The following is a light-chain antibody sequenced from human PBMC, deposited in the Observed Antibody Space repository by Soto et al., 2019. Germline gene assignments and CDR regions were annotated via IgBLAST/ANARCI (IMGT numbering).Light chain of an antibody. V-gene: IGKV1-5*03. Sequence: DIQMTQSPSTLSASVGDRVTITCRASQSISNNLNWYQQKPGKAPKLLIYKASKLENGVQSRFSGSGSGTEFTLTISSLQPDDFATYYCXQYNSYSTCGQGTKVDIK. J-gene: IGKJ1*01. CDR2: KAS. CDR1: QSISNN. CDR3: XQYNSYST.